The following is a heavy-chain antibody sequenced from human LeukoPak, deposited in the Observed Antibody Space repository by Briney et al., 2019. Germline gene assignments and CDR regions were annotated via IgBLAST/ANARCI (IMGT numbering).Heavy chain of an antibody. CDR3: ARSRHCSSTSCWYYFDY. CDR1: GGTFSSYA. J-gene: IGHJ4*02. Sequence: GASVEVSCKASGGTFSSYAISWVRQAPGQGLEWMGGIIPIFGTANYAQKFQGRVTITADESTSTAYMELSSLRSEDTAVYYCARSRHCSSTSCWYYFDYWGQGTLVTVSS. CDR2: IIPIFGTA. D-gene: IGHD2-2*01. V-gene: IGHV1-69*13.